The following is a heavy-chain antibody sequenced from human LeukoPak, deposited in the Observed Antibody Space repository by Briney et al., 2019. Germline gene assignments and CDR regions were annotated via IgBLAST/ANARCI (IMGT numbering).Heavy chain of an antibody. CDR1: GYSFTSYW. D-gene: IGHD4-23*01. V-gene: IGHV5-51*01. Sequence: GESLKISCKGSGYSFTSYWIGWVRQMPGKGLEWMGIIYPRDADTRYSPSFQGQVTISADKSITTASLQWSSLKASDTAMYFCARQGSVVPDYFDYWGQGTLVTVSS. J-gene: IGHJ4*02. CDR2: IYPRDADT. CDR3: ARQGSVVPDYFDY.